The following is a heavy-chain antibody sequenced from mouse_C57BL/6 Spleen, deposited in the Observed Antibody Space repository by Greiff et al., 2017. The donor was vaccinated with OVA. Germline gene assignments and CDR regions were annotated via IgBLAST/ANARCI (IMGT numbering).Heavy chain of an antibody. CDR3: ARRPGMDY. CDR1: GYTFTSYW. Sequence: VKLQQPGAELVMPGASVKLSCKASGYTFTSYWMHWVKQRPGQGLEWIGEIDPSDSYTNYNQKFKGKSTLTVDKSSSTAYMQLSSLTSEDSAVYYCARRPGMDYWGQGTSVTVSS. V-gene: IGHV1-69*01. J-gene: IGHJ4*01. CDR2: IDPSDSYT.